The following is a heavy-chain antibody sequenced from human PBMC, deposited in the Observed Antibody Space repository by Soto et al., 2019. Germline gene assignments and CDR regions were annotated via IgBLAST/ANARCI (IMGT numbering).Heavy chain of an antibody. J-gene: IGHJ5*01. CDR2: ISYNGDNK. CDR1: GLTFSAFG. Sequence: GGSLRLSCEDSGLTFSAFGMHWVRQAPGKGLEWVAVISYNGDNKYYADSVKGRFTISRDNSKNTLYLQMNSLRAEDTALHYCAKDAAVPPGSSSWFDSWGQGTLVTSPQ. V-gene: IGHV3-30*18. D-gene: IGHD2-21*02. CDR3: AKDAAVPPGSSSWFDS.